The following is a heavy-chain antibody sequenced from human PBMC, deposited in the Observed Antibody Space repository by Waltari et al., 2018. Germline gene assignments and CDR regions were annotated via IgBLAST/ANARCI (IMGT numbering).Heavy chain of an antibody. J-gene: IGHJ4*02. Sequence: QLQLQESGPGLVKPSETLSLTCTVSGGSISSSSYYWGWIRQPPGKGLEWIGSIYYSGSTYYNPSLKSRVTISVDTSKNQFSLKLSSVTAADTAVYYCAKYSGSSRWSLPYYFDYWGQGTLVTVSS. CDR3: AKYSGSSRWSLPYYFDY. CDR2: IYYSGST. V-gene: IGHV4-39*07. CDR1: GGSISSSSYY. D-gene: IGHD1-26*01.